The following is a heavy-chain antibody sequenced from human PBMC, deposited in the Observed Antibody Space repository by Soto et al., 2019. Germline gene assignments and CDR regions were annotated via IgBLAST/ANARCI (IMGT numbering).Heavy chain of an antibody. D-gene: IGHD5-18*01. J-gene: IGHJ6*02. Sequence: GGSLSLSCAASGFTFSNAWMNWVRQAPGKGLEWVGRIKSKTDGGTTDYAAPVKGRFTISRDDSKNTLYLQMNSLKTEDTAVYYCTTLPSYYYGMDVWGQGTTVTVSS. CDR1: GFTFSNAW. V-gene: IGHV3-15*07. CDR3: TTLPSYYYGMDV. CDR2: IKSKTDGGTT.